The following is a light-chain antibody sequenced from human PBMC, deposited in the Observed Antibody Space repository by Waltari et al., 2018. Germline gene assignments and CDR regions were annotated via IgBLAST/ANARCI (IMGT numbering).Light chain of an antibody. J-gene: IGLJ2*01. V-gene: IGLV2-11*01. Sequence: QSALTQPRSVSGSPGQSVTISCTGTSSDVGGYNYVSWYQQLPGKTPKPLIYEINKRPSGVPARFSGSKSGNTASLTISGLQAEDEADYYCCSYAGSYTFGVFGGGTKVTVL. CDR1: SSDVGGYNY. CDR2: EIN. CDR3: CSYAGSYTFGV.